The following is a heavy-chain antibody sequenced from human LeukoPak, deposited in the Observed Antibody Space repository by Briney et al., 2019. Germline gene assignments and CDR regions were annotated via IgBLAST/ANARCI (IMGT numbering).Heavy chain of an antibody. J-gene: IGHJ4*02. Sequence: GGSLRLSCAASGFTFSSYGMHWVRQAPGKGLEWVAVIWYDGSRIYYADSVKGRFTISRDNSQNTLFLQMDSLRAEDTAVYYCARRGDSSSWLDYRGQGTLVTVSS. D-gene: IGHD6-13*01. CDR3: ARRGDSSSWLDY. V-gene: IGHV3-33*01. CDR1: GFTFSSYG. CDR2: IWYDGSRI.